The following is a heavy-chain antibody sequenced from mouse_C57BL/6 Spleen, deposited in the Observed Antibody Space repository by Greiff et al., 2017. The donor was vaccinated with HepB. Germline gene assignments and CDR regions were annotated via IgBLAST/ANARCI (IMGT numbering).Heavy chain of an antibody. CDR2: IDPENGDT. D-gene: IGHD1-1*01. CDR1: GFNIKDDY. CDR3: THYYGSSDWYFDV. V-gene: IGHV14-4*01. Sequence: DVQLQESGAELVRPGASVKLSCTASGFNIKDDYMHWVKQRPEQGLEWIGWIDPENGDTEYASKFQGKATITADTSSNTAYLQLSSLTSEDTAVYYCTHYYGSSDWYFDVWGTGTTVTVSS. J-gene: IGHJ1*03.